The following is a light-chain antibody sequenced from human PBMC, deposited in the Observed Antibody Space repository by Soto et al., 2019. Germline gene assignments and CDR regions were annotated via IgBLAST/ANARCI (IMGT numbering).Light chain of an antibody. V-gene: IGKV1-5*01. CDR1: QSISSW. Sequence: DIQMTQSPSTLSASVEDRVTITCRASQSISSWLAWHQQKSGKAPKVLIYDASNLKSGVPSRFRGSGSGTEFILTISSLQPDDFETYYCQQYYDYPWTFGQGTKVDIK. CDR3: QQYYDYPWT. J-gene: IGKJ1*01. CDR2: DAS.